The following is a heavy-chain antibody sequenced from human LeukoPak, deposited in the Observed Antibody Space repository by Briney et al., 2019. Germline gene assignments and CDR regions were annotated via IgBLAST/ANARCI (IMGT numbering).Heavy chain of an antibody. J-gene: IGHJ4*02. CDR1: GFTFDDYA. Sequence: PGGSLRLSCAASGFTFDDYAMHWVRQAQGKGLEWVSLISGDGGSTYYADSVKGRFTNSRDNSKNSLYLQMNSLRTEDTALYYCATLPIAAAGTGYFDYWGQGTLVTVSS. V-gene: IGHV3-43*02. CDR2: ISGDGGST. D-gene: IGHD6-13*01. CDR3: ATLPIAAAGTGYFDY.